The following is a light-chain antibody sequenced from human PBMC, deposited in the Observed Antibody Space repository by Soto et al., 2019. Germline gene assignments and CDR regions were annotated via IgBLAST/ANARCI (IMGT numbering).Light chain of an antibody. CDR1: QSVSIY. CDR2: DAS. CDR3: QQRSN. V-gene: IGKV3-11*01. J-gene: IGKJ5*01. Sequence: EIVLTQSPATLSLSPGEKATLSCRASQSVSIYLAWYQQKPGQAPRLLIYDASNRATGIPARFSGSGSGTDFTLTISSLEPEDFAGYYCQQRSNFGQGTRLEI.